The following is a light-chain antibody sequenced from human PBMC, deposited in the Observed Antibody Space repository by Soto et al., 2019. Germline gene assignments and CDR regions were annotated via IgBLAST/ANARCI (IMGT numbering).Light chain of an antibody. V-gene: IGLV1-40*01. Sequence: QSVLTQPPSVSGAPGQRVTISCTGSSSNIGAGCDVHWYQQLPGTAPKLLIYGNSNRPSGVPDRFSGSKSGTSASLAITGLRAEVEADYYCQSYDSSLSGWVFGGGTKSPS. CDR1: SSNIGAGCD. J-gene: IGLJ3*02. CDR3: QSYDSSLSGWV. CDR2: GNS.